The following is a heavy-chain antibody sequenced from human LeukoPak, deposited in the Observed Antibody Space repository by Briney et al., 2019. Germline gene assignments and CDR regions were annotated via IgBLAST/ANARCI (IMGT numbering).Heavy chain of an antibody. J-gene: IGHJ4*02. CDR1: GFTFTNYW. CDR2: VLSDGSRI. Sequence: GGSLRLSCAASGFTFTNYWMHWVRQAPGKGLVWVSRVLSDGSRISYADSVKGRFTVSRDNAKNSLYLQMNSLRAEDTAVYYCAREPLEALAGTSDYWGQGTLVTVSS. CDR3: AREPLEALAGTSDY. D-gene: IGHD6-19*01. V-gene: IGHV3-74*01.